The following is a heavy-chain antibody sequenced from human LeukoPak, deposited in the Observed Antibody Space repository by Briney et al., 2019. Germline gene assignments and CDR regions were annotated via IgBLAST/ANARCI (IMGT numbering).Heavy chain of an antibody. CDR2: IIPIFGAP. J-gene: IGHJ5*02. Sequence: SVKVSCEASGSSFRSSTFAWVRQAPGRGLEWMGGIIPIFGAPNYALEFQGRATITTDESTSTVYMELSSLRSEDTAMYYCARGRLQVALSSGHLKWLDPWGQGSLVTVSS. V-gene: IGHV1-69*05. CDR3: ARGRLQVALSSGHLKWLDP. CDR1: GSSFRSST. D-gene: IGHD3-22*01.